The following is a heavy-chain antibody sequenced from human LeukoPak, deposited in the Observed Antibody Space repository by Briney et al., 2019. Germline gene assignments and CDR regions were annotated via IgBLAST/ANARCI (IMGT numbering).Heavy chain of an antibody. V-gene: IGHV4-34*01. J-gene: IGHJ5*02. Sequence: PSETLSLTCAVYGGSFSGYYWSWIRQPPGKGLEWIGEINHSGSTNYNPSLKSRVTISVDTSKNQFSLKLSSVTAADTAVYYCARMDLSSSSWLDPWGQGTLVTVSS. CDR3: ARMDLSSSSWLDP. D-gene: IGHD6-6*01. CDR1: GGSFSGYY. CDR2: INHSGST.